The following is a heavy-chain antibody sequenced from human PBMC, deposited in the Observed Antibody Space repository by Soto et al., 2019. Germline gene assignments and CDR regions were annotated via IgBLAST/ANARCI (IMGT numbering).Heavy chain of an antibody. CDR2: ISSSGSTI. D-gene: IGHD2-2*01. CDR1: GFTFSDYY. J-gene: IGHJ6*02. CDR3: ARDCSSTSCHPYGMDV. V-gene: IGHV3-11*01. Sequence: GGSLRLSCAASGFTFSDYYMSWIRQAPGKGLEWVSYISSSGSTIYYADSVKGRFTISRDNAKNSLYLLMNSLRAEDTAVYYCARDCSSTSCHPYGMDVWGQGTTVTVSS.